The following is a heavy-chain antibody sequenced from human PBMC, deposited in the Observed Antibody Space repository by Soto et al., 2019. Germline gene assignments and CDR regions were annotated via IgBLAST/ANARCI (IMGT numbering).Heavy chain of an antibody. J-gene: IGHJ3*02. CDR3: ARVPHLNYGYDAFAI. V-gene: IGHV3-48*03. D-gene: IGHD1-7*01. CDR1: GITFSSYG. Sequence: EVQLVESGGGLAQPGGSLRLSCAASGITFSSYGMTWVRQAPGKGLEWISYISSGGRTKQYADSVKGRFTISRDNAKNSLYLQMNSLRSEDTAVYYCARVPHLNYGYDAFAIWGQGTMVTVSS. CDR2: ISSGGRTK.